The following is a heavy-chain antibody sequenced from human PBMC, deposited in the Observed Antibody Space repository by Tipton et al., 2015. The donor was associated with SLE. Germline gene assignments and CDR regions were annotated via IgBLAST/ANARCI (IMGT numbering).Heavy chain of an antibody. J-gene: IGHJ4*02. CDR1: GGSITNSNYF. V-gene: IGHV4-39*07. CDR3: TRGIFPPFDY. D-gene: IGHD3-3*02. Sequence: TLSLTCSVSGGSITNSNYFWGWIRQPPGKGLEWIGNIYYSGSPYYNPSLKSRVTISVDTPKNQLSLKLSSVTAADTAVYFCTRGIFPPFDYWGQGTLVTVST. CDR2: IYYSGSP.